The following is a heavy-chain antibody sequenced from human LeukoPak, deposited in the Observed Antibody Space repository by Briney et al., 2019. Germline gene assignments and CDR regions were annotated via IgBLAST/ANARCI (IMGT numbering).Heavy chain of an antibody. J-gene: IGHJ6*03. CDR3: AKFPEKFTIFGRTYMDV. V-gene: IGHV3-23*01. Sequence: GGSLRLSCAASGFTFSNYGMSWVRQAPGKGLEWVSGISGSGGKTYYADSVKGRFTISRDNSKNTLYLQMNSLRAEDTAVYYCAKFPEKFTIFGRTYMDVWGKGTTVTVSS. D-gene: IGHD3-3*01. CDR2: ISGSGGKT. CDR1: GFTFSNYG.